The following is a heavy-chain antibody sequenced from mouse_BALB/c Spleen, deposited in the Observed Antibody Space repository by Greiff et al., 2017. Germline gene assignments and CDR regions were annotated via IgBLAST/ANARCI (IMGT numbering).Heavy chain of an antibody. J-gene: IGHJ2*01. D-gene: IGHD1-2*01. Sequence: EVKLVESGGDLVKPGGSLKLSCAASGFTFSSYGMSWVRQTPDKRLEWVATISSGGSYTYYPDSVKGRFTISRDNAKNTLYLQMSSLKSEDTAMYYCARQGFTTATLDYWGQGTTLTVSS. CDR2: ISSGGSYT. CDR3: ARQGFTTATLDY. CDR1: GFTFSSYG. V-gene: IGHV5-6*01.